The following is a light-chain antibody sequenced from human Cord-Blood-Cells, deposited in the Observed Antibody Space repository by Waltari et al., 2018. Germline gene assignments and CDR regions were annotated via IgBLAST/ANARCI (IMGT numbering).Light chain of an antibody. CDR2: GAS. CDR1: QSVSSN. V-gene: IGKV3-15*01. J-gene: IGKJ2*01. CDR3: QQYNNWPPYT. Sequence: EIVMTQSPATLSVSPWERATLSCRASQSVSSNLAWYQQKPGQAPRLLIYGASTRATGIPARFSGSGSGTEFTLTISSLQSEDFAVYYSQQYNNWPPYTFGQGTKLEIK.